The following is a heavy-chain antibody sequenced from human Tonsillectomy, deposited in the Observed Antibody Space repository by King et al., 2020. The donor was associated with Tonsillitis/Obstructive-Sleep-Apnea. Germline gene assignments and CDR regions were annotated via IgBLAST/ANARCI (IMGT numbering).Heavy chain of an antibody. CDR2: ITNNGNIL. J-gene: IGHJ4*02. V-gene: IGHV3-11*01. CDR1: GFTFSDYY. CDR3: ARATPYYDFWSGSCDS. Sequence: VQLVESGGGLVKPGGSLRLSCAASGFTFSDYYMSWIRQAPGKGLEWTSYITNNGNILYYADSGKGRFTIPRDNAKNSLYLQMHSLRDDDTAVYYCARATPYYDFWSGSCDSGGQGILVTVS. D-gene: IGHD3-3*01.